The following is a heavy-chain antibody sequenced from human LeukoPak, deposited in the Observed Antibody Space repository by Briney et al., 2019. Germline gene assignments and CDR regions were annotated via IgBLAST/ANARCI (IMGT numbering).Heavy chain of an antibody. Sequence: PSETLSLTCTVSGGSISSYYWSWIRQPPGKGLEWIGYIYYSGSTNHNPSLKSRVTISVDTSKNQFSLKLSSVTAADTAVYYCARDHGSPPDAFDIWGQGTMVTVSS. J-gene: IGHJ3*02. CDR1: GGSISSYY. CDR3: ARDHGSPPDAFDI. V-gene: IGHV4-59*01. CDR2: IYYSGST. D-gene: IGHD3-10*01.